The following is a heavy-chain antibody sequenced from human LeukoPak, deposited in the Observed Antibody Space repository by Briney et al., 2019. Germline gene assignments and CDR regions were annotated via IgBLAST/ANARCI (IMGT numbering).Heavy chain of an antibody. CDR1: GGSISSSSYY. CDR3: AREDSKPGIAAAGTFGY. D-gene: IGHD6-13*01. V-gene: IGHV4-39*07. Sequence: SETLSLTCTVSGGSISSSSYYWGWTRQPPGKGLEWIGSIYYSGSTYYNPSLKSRVTISVDTSKNQFSLKLSSVTAADTAVYYCAREDSKPGIAAAGTFGYWGQGTLVTVSS. CDR2: IYYSGST. J-gene: IGHJ4*02.